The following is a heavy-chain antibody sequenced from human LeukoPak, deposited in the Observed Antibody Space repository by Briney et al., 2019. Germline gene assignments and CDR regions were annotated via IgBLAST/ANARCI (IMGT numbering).Heavy chain of an antibody. V-gene: IGHV3-23*01. D-gene: IGHD3-22*01. CDR3: AKFDSSGYPRAPLGY. J-gene: IGHJ4*02. CDR1: GFTFSSYA. CDR2: ISGSGGST. Sequence: GGSLRLSCAATGFTFSSYAMSWVRQAPGKGLEGVSAISGSGGSTSYADSAKGRFTISRDNSKNTLYLQMNSLRAEDTAVYYCAKFDSSGYPRAPLGYWGQGTLVTVSP.